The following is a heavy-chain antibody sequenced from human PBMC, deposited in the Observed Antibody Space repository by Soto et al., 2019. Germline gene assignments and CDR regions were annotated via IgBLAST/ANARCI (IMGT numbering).Heavy chain of an antibody. CDR3: ASHYYGSGSLFDY. D-gene: IGHD3-10*01. CDR1: GGSISSGDYY. J-gene: IGHJ4*02. Sequence: PSETLSLTCTVSGGSISSGDYYWSWIRQPPGKGLEWIGYIYYSGSTYYNPSLKSRVAISVDTSKNQFSLKLSSVTVADTAVYYCASHYYGSGSLFDYWGQGTLVTVSS. CDR2: IYYSGST. V-gene: IGHV4-30-4*01.